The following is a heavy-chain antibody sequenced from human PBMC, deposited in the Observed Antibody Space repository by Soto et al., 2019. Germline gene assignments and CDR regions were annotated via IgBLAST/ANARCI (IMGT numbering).Heavy chain of an antibody. D-gene: IGHD6-19*01. CDR3: AKDRLGSSGWHAYYYYYGMDV. J-gene: IGHJ6*02. V-gene: IGHV3-30*18. Sequence: QPGGSLRLSCAASGFTFSSYGMHWVRQAPGKGLEWVAVISYDGSNKYYADSVKGRFTISRDNSKNTLYLQMNSLRAEDTAVYYCAKDRLGSSGWHAYYYYYGMDVWGQGTTVTVSS. CDR1: GFTFSSYG. CDR2: ISYDGSNK.